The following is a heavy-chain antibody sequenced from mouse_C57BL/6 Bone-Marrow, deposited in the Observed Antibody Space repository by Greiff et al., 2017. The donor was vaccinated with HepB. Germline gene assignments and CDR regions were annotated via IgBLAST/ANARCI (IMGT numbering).Heavy chain of an antibody. CDR2: INPGSGGT. CDR1: GYAFTNYL. CDR3: ARDYYGSRDFDY. J-gene: IGHJ2*01. V-gene: IGHV1-54*01. D-gene: IGHD1-1*01. Sequence: VQLKESGAELVRPGTSVKVSCKASGYAFTNYLIEWVKQRPGQGLEWIGVINPGSGGTNYNEKFKGKATLTADKSSSTAYMQLSSLTSEDSAVYFCARDYYGSRDFDYWGQGTTLTVSS.